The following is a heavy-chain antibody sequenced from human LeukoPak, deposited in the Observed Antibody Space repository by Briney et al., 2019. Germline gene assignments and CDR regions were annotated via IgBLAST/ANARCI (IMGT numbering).Heavy chain of an antibody. V-gene: IGHV1-69*01. CDR3: ARDRGALRYSQNWFDP. D-gene: IGHD5-18*01. Sequence: GSSVKVSCKASGGTFSSYAISWVRQAPGQGLEWMGGIIPIFGTANYAQKFQGRVTITADESTSTAYMELSSLRSEDTAVYYSARDRGALRYSQNWFDPWGQGTLVTVSS. J-gene: IGHJ5*02. CDR2: IIPIFGTA. CDR1: GGTFSSYA.